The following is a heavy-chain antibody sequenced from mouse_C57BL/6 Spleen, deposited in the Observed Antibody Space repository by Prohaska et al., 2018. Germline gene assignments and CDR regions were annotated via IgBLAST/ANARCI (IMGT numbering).Heavy chain of an antibody. CDR1: GFSFNTYA. V-gene: IGHV10-1*01. D-gene: IGHD2-2*01. CDR2: IRSKSNNYAT. J-gene: IGHJ3*01. Sequence: EVQLVESGGGLVQPKGSLKLSCAASGFSFNTYAMNWVRQATGKGLEWVARIRSKSNNYATYYADSVKDRFTISRDDSESMLYLQMNNLKTEDTAMYYCVRRLYYGYDGFAYWGQGTLVTVSA. CDR3: VRRLYYGYDGFAY.